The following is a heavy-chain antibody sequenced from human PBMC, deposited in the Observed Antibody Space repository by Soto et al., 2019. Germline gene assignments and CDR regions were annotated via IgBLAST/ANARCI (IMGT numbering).Heavy chain of an antibody. V-gene: IGHV1-18*01. CDR2: SNAYNGNT. Sequence: QVQLVQSGTEMKQPGASVKVSCKASGYTFSSHAISWVRQAPGQGLEWMGWSNAYNGNTNYAQKFQGRVTMTTDTSTDTAYMELSGLRSDDTAVYFCARDVVDAHCGGDCRVYYEYFQHWGQGTLVTVSS. CDR1: GYTFSSHA. CDR3: ARDVVDAHCGGDCRVYYEYFQH. J-gene: IGHJ1*01. D-gene: IGHD2-21*01.